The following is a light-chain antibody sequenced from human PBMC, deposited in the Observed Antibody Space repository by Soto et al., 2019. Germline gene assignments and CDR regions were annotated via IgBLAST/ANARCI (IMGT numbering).Light chain of an antibody. J-gene: IGLJ3*02. Sequence: NFMLTQPHSVSESPGKTVIISCTRSSGSIASNYVQWYQQRPGSSPTTVIYEDNQSPSGVPDRFSGSIDSSSNSASLTISGLENEDEADYFCQYYDATNQVFGGGTKLTVL. CDR3: QYYDATNQV. CDR2: EDN. V-gene: IGLV6-57*01. CDR1: SGSIASNY.